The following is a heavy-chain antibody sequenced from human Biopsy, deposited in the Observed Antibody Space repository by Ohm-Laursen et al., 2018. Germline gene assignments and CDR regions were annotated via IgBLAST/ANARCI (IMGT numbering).Heavy chain of an antibody. CDR1: GGSFNSLD. J-gene: IGHJ4*02. D-gene: IGHD3-16*01. Sequence: ASVKVSCKASGGSFNSLDLSWVRQAPGQGLEWLGGIIPFSGTINYAQDFRGRVAITADESTSTVYLDLSSLRSEDTATYYCARRRGADFDYWGQGTLVTVSS. CDR2: IIPFSGTI. V-gene: IGHV1-69*13. CDR3: ARRRGADFDY.